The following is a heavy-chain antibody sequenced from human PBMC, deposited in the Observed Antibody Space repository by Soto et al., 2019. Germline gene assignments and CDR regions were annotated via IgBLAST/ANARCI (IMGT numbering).Heavy chain of an antibody. CDR1: GGTFSSYA. V-gene: IGHV1-69*12. Sequence: QVQLVQSGAEVKKPGSSVKVSCKASGGTFSSYAISWVRQAPGQGLEWMGGIIPIFGTANYAQKFQGRVTITADESTSTAYMELSSLRSEDTAVYYCARDGRSSRIGARRHYGMDVWGQGTTVTVSS. CDR3: ARDGRSSRIGARRHYGMDV. J-gene: IGHJ6*02. CDR2: IIPIFGTA. D-gene: IGHD6-13*01.